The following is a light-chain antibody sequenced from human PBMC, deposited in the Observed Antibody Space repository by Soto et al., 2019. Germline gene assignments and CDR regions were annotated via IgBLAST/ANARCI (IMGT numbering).Light chain of an antibody. Sequence: DIQMTHSPSTLSASVGDRVTITCRASQSIGRWLAWYQQKPGRAPTLLIYDASGLQSGVPSRFSGSGSGTEFTLTISSLQPDDFATYYCQQYNGYPRTFGQGTRVEIK. CDR3: QQYNGYPRT. CDR1: QSIGRW. J-gene: IGKJ1*01. CDR2: DAS. V-gene: IGKV1-5*01.